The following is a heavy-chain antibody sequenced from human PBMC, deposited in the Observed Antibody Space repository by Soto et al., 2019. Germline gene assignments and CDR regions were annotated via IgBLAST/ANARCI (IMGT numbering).Heavy chain of an antibody. Sequence: EVQLLESGGGLVRPGGSLRLSCAASGFIFSNYAVSWVRQAPGKGLEWVSAISGTGDTTYYADSVKGRFSLSRDNSKNTLYLQMNSLRAEDTANYYCVKSPVVPTGWFDSWGQGTLVTVSA. CDR1: GFIFSNYA. CDR2: ISGTGDTT. CDR3: VKSPVVPTGWFDS. V-gene: IGHV3-23*01. J-gene: IGHJ5*01. D-gene: IGHD2-21*01.